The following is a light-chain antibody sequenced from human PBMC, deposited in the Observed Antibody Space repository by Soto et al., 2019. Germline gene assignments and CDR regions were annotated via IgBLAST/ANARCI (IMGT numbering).Light chain of an antibody. J-gene: IGKJ5*01. V-gene: IGKV3-20*01. CDR2: GAS. Sequence: EIVLTQSPGTLSLSPGERATLSCRASQSVSSSYLAWYQQKPGQAPRLLIYGASSRATGIPDRFSGSGSGTDFTLTISRLEPEDFAVYYCQQFGSSPPRITFGQGTRLETK. CDR1: QSVSSSY. CDR3: QQFGSSPPRIT.